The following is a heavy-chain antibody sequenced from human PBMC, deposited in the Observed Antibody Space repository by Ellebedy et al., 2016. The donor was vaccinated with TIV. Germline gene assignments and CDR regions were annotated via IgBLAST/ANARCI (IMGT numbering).Heavy chain of an antibody. Sequence: ASVKVSXKASGYTFNNFGISWVRKAPGQGLEWMGWVSPYNGNTNYAQKFQARVTMTTDTSTSTAYMELRSLRSDDTALYFCARDSDYGGVTNHWYFKLWGRGTLVTVSS. J-gene: IGHJ2*01. V-gene: IGHV1-18*01. CDR3: ARDSDYGGVTNHWYFKL. D-gene: IGHD4-23*01. CDR2: VSPYNGNT. CDR1: GYTFNNFG.